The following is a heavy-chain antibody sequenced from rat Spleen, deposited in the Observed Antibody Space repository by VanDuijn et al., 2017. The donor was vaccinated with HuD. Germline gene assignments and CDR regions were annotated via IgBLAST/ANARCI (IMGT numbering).Heavy chain of an antibody. Sequence: EVQLVESDGGLVQPGRSLKLSCAASGFTFSDYYMAWVRQAPTKGLEWVATISYDGSSTYYRDSVKGRFTISRDNAKSTLYLQMDSLRSEDTATYYCATGAYNNWDYWGQGVMVTVSS. CDR2: ISYDGSST. CDR3: ATGAYNNWDY. D-gene: IGHD1-10*01. J-gene: IGHJ2*01. CDR1: GFTFSDYY. V-gene: IGHV5-29*01.